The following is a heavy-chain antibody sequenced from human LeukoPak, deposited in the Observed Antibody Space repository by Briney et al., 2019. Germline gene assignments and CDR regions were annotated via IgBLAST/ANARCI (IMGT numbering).Heavy chain of an antibody. Sequence: GGSLRLSCAASGFTLNRYWMSWVRQAPGKGLEWVANINEDGGERHYVDSVKGRFTISRDNAKNSLYLQMNSLRAEDTAVYYCARGGNLENWGGGTLVAVSS. CDR2: INEDGGER. J-gene: IGHJ4*02. CDR3: ARGGNLEN. V-gene: IGHV3-7*04. D-gene: IGHD1-14*01. CDR1: GFTLNRYW.